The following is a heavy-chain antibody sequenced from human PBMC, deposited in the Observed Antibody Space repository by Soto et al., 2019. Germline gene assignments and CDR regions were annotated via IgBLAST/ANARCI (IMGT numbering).Heavy chain of an antibody. CDR2: ISGGGETT. CDR3: AFNSGSGSYYFDY. CDR1: GFTFSSYA. Sequence: EVQLLESGGGLVQPGGSLRLSCAASGFTFSSYAMWWVRQAPGKGLECVSAISGGGETTYYADSVKGRFTISRDNSNNTLYLQMNSLRAEDTALYYCAFNSGSGSYYFDYWGQGTLVTVSS. D-gene: IGHD3-10*01. J-gene: IGHJ4*02. V-gene: IGHV3-23*01.